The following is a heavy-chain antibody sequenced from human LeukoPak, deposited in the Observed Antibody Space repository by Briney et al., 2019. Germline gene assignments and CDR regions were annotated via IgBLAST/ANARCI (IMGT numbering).Heavy chain of an antibody. V-gene: IGHV3-48*01. CDR1: GFTFSSYS. CDR3: ARVPSAHYGDYSYYYYMDV. CDR2: ISSSSSTI. D-gene: IGHD4-17*01. J-gene: IGHJ6*03. Sequence: GGSLRLSCAASGFTFSSYSMNWVRQAPGKGLEWVSYISSSSSTIYYADSVKGRFTISRDNAKNSLYLQMNSLRAEDTAVYYCARVPSAHYGDYSYYYYMDVWGKGTTVTVSS.